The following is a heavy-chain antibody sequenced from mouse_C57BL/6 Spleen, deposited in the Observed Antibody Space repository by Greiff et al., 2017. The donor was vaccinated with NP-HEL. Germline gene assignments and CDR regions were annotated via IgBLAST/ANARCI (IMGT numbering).Heavy chain of an antibody. V-gene: IGHV1-75*01. CDR1: GYTFTDYY. D-gene: IGHD2-1*01. CDR3: ARERGWQLRLYYAMDY. J-gene: IGHJ4*01. CDR2: IFPGSGST. Sequence: QVQLKESGPELVKPGASVKISCKASGYTFTDYYINWVKQRPGQGLEWIGWIFPGSGSTYYNEKFKGKATLTVDKSSSTAYMLLSSLTSEDSAVYFCARERGWQLRLYYAMDYWGQGTSVTVSS.